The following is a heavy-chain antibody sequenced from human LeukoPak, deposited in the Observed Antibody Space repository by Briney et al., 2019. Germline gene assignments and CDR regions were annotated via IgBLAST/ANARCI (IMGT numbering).Heavy chain of an antibody. CDR1: GFTFSSYG. Sequence: GSLRLSCAASGFTFSSYGMSWVRQPPGKGLEWIGEINHSGSTNYNPSLKSRVTISVDTSKNQFSLKLSSVTAADTAVYYCARRYSSGWYWSVYYAFDIWGQGTMVTVSS. J-gene: IGHJ3*02. V-gene: IGHV4-34*01. CDR2: INHSGST. D-gene: IGHD6-19*01. CDR3: ARRYSSGWYWSVYYAFDI.